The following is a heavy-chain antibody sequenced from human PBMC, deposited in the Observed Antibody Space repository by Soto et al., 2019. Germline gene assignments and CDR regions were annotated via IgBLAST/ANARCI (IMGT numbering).Heavy chain of an antibody. Sequence: GGSLRLSCAASGFTFSSYWMIWVRQAPGKGLEWVANIKQDGSEKYYVDSVKGRFTISRDNARNSLYLQMNSLRAEDTAVYYCARLPRDLNLFGTVIGLYWFFDLWGRGTLVTVSS. CDR2: IKQDGSEK. J-gene: IGHJ2*01. D-gene: IGHD3-3*01. CDR3: ARLPRDLNLFGTVIGLYWFFDL. CDR1: GFTFSSYW. V-gene: IGHV3-7*01.